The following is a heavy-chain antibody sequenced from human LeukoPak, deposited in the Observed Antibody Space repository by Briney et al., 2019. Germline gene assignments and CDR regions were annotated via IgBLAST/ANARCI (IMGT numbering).Heavy chain of an antibody. D-gene: IGHD2-21*02. V-gene: IGHV1-18*01. CDR2: ISANNGDT. J-gene: IGHJ3*02. CDR3: ARVCGGDCGDAFDI. Sequence: ASVKVSCKASGYAFTRYGISWVRQAPGQGLEWMGWISANNGDTDYAQSLQGRVTLTTDTSTNTAHMELRSLRSDDTAVYYCARVCGGDCGDAFDIWGQGTMVTVSS. CDR1: GYAFTRYG.